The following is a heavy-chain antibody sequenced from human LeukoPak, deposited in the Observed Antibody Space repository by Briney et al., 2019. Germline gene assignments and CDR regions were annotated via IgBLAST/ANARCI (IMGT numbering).Heavy chain of an antibody. CDR2: MNPNSGNT. Sequence: ASVKVSCKASGYTFTSYDINWVRQATRQGLEWMGWMNPNSGNTGYAQKFQGRVTITRNTSISTAYMELSSLRSEDTAVYYCARGGGSGSYYLWYYYMDVWGKGTTVTVSS. V-gene: IGHV1-8*03. J-gene: IGHJ6*03. CDR1: GYTFTSYD. CDR3: ARGGGSGSYYLWYYYMDV. D-gene: IGHD3-10*01.